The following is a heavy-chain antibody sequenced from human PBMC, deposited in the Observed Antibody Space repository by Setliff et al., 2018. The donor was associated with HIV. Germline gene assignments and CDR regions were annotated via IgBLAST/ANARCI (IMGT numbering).Heavy chain of an antibody. J-gene: IGHJ4*02. V-gene: IGHV4-31*03. D-gene: IGHD3-3*02. CDR1: GDSISGYF. Sequence: PLETLSLTCNVSGDSISGYFWSWIRQHPGKGLEWIGYIYYSGSTYYNPSLKSRVTISVDTSKNQVSLKLSSVTAADTAVYFCARLEKLDDISYFDYWGQGTLVTVSS. CDR3: ARLEKLDDISYFDY. CDR2: IYYSGST.